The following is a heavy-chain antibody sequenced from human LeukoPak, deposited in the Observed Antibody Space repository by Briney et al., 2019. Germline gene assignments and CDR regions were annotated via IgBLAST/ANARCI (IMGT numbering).Heavy chain of an antibody. CDR1: GFTFSSYG. CDR3: ARGYSSSSWSLFDY. CDR2: IWYDGSNK. J-gene: IGHJ4*02. V-gene: IGHV3-33*01. Sequence: GGSLRLSCAASGFTFSSYGMHWVRQAPGKGLEWVAVIWYDGSNKYYADSVKGRFTISRDNSKNTLYLQMNSLRAEDTAVYYCARGYSSSSWSLFDYWGQGTLVTVSS. D-gene: IGHD6-6*01.